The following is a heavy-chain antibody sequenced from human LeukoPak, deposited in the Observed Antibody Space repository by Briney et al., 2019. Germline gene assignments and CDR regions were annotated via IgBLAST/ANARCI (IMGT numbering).Heavy chain of an antibody. D-gene: IGHD3-3*01. CDR2: ISAYNGNT. Sequence: ASVKVSCKASGYTFTSYGISWVRQAPGQGLEWMGWISAYNGNTNYAQKLQGRVTMTTDTSTSTAYMELRSLRSDDTAVYYCARGTYYDFWSGYYYYYMEVWGKGTTVTVSS. CDR1: GYTFTSYG. CDR3: ARGTYYDFWSGYYYYYMEV. V-gene: IGHV1-18*01. J-gene: IGHJ6*03.